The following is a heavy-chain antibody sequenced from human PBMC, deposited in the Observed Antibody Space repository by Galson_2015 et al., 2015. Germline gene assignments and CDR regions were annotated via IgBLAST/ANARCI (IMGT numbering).Heavy chain of an antibody. CDR3: AREVYSSGPDFDY. CDR1: GFTFSDYY. V-gene: IGHV3-72*01. D-gene: IGHD6-19*01. CDR2: SKDKANSYTT. J-gene: IGHJ4*02. Sequence: SLRLSCAVSGFTFSDYYINWVRQAPGKGLEWVGRSKDKANSYTTEYAASVKGRFTISRDDSKNSLYLQMNSLKTEDTALYYCAREVYSSGPDFDYWGQGTLVTVSS.